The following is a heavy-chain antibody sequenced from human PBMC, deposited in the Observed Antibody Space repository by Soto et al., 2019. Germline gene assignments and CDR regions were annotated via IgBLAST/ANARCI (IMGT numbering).Heavy chain of an antibody. CDR3: ARGTFLEWLLYNWFDP. CDR2: ISYSGST. CDR1: GGSISSGGYY. J-gene: IGHJ5*02. Sequence: QVQLQESGPGLVKPSQTLSLTCTVSGGSISSGGYYWSWIRQHPGKGLEWIGYISYSGSTYYNPSLKGRFTIPVHTAKNHFSLKLSSVTAADTAVYYCARGTFLEWLLYNWFDPWGQGTLVTVSS. V-gene: IGHV4-31*03. D-gene: IGHD3-3*01.